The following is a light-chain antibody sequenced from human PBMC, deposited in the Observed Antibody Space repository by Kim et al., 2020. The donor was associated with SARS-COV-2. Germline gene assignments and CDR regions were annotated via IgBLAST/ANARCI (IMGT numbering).Light chain of an antibody. CDR1: ETINSI. CDR2: SAS. CDR3: QQYSNWRRT. J-gene: IGKJ1*01. Sequence: ASPGESAALSCRASETINSILAWYQQRPGQAPRLLIYSASTRAPGVPARFRGSESGTEFTLTIASLQSEDFAVYYCQQYSNWRRTFGQGTKVDIK. V-gene: IGKV3D-15*01.